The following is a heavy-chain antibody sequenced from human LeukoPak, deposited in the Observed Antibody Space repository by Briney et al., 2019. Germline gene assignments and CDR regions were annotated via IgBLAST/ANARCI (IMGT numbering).Heavy chain of an antibody. Sequence: GGSLRLSCAASGFTFRTYLMSWIRQAPGKGPEWVADTSRDGSEEYYVQSVKGRFTVSRDNAQNALFLQMTNLRVEDTAVYYCARWKMELQRNAFDFWGQGTVVTVSS. D-gene: IGHD1-26*01. CDR3: ARWKMELQRNAFDF. V-gene: IGHV3-7*01. CDR2: TSRDGSEE. CDR1: GFTFRTYL. J-gene: IGHJ3*01.